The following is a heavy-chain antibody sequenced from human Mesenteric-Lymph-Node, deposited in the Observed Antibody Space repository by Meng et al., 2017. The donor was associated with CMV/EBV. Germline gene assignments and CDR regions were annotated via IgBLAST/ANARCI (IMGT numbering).Heavy chain of an antibody. J-gene: IGHJ1*01. CDR1: GFTFDDYG. V-gene: IGHV3-23*01. Sequence: GESLKISCAASGFTFDDYGMSWVRQAPGRGLEWVTGISGSGANTYYADSVKGRFTISRDNSKNTLYLQIKSLRAEDTAVYYCAPRYCSSTSCNEVVEATDRGLQHWGQGTLVTVSS. CDR3: APRYCSSTSCNEVVEATDRGLQH. D-gene: IGHD2-2*01. CDR2: ISGSGANT.